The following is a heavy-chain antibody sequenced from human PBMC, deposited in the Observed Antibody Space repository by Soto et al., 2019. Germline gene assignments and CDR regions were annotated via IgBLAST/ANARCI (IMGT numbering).Heavy chain of an antibody. J-gene: IGHJ6*02. V-gene: IGHV6-1*01. Sequence: SQTLSLICAISGDSVSSNSAAWNWIRQSPSRGLEWLGRTYYRSKWYNDYAVSVKSRITINPDTSKNQFSLQLNSVTPEDTAVYYCARDRGIRGLFVTRIRSPVSLDVWGQGTTVTVSS. CDR3: ARDRGIRGLFVTRIRSPVSLDV. D-gene: IGHD1-20*01. CDR2: TYYRSKWYN. CDR1: GDSVSSNSAA.